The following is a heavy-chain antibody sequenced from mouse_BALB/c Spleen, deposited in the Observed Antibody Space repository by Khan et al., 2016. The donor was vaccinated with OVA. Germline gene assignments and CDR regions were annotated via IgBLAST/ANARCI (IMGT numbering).Heavy chain of an antibody. CDR2: INPSTDYT. CDR3: VTHGSSSAWFTY. Sequence: QVQLQQPGAELAKPGASVKMSCKASGYTFANYWMHWVKQRPGQGLEWIGYINPSTDYTEYNQKFKDKATLTADKSSSTAYMQLTSLTSEDSALYYGVTHGSSSAWFTYWGQGTMLTVSA. V-gene: IGHV1-7*01. J-gene: IGHJ3*01. D-gene: IGHD1-1*01. CDR1: GYTFANYW.